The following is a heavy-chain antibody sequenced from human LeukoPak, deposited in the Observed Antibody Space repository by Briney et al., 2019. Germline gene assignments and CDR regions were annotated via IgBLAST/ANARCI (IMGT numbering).Heavy chain of an antibody. J-gene: IGHJ6*03. D-gene: IGHD4-17*01. Sequence: PSETLSLTCTVSGGSISSYYWSWIRQPPGKGLEWIGYIYYSGSTNYNPSLKSRVTISVDTSKNQFSLKLSSVTAADTAVYYCARDSGLRHSKSTQNYYYYYMDVWGKGTTVTVS. CDR3: ARDSGLRHSKSTQNYYYYYMDV. CDR1: GGSISSYY. CDR2: IYYSGST. V-gene: IGHV4-59*01.